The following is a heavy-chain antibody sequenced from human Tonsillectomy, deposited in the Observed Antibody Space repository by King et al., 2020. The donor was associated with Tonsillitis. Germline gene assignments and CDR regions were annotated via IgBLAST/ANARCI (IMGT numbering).Heavy chain of an antibody. D-gene: IGHD3-3*01. V-gene: IGHV1-18*01. CDR1: GYTFTTYG. Sequence: VQLVESGAEVKRPGASVKVSCKASGYTFTTYGISWVRQAPGQGLEVLGWISTYNGITNYGQNLQGRVTMTTDTSTNTAYMELRSLRSDDTAVYYCAKLRCLGWCVIDNWGQGTLVTVSS. J-gene: IGHJ4*02. CDR2: ISTYNGIT. CDR3: AKLRCLGWCVIDN.